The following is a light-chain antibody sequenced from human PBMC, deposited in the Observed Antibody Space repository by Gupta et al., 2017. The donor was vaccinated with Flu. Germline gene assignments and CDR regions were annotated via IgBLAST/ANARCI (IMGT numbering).Light chain of an antibody. V-gene: IGKV3-11*01. Sequence: EIVLTQSPATLSLSPGERATLSCRASQSVSSFLAWYQQKPGQAPRLLIYAASNRATAIPARFSGSGSGTDFTLTISSLEPEDFAVYYCQQRTNWITFGQGTRLEIK. CDR3: QQRTNWIT. CDR1: QSVSSF. CDR2: AAS. J-gene: IGKJ5*01.